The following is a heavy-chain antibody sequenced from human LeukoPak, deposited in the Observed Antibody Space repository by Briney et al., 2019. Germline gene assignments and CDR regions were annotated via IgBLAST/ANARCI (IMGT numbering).Heavy chain of an antibody. CDR3: ANEVRPNDY. V-gene: IGHV3-23*01. Sequence: GGSLRLSCAASGLSFSSHAMCWVRQAPGKGLEWVSSIDISGGSTYYADSVQGRFTISRDNSKNTLYLQMNSLRAEDTALYYCANEVRPNDYWGQGTLVTVSS. D-gene: IGHD1-1*01. J-gene: IGHJ4*02. CDR2: IDISGGST. CDR1: GLSFSSHA.